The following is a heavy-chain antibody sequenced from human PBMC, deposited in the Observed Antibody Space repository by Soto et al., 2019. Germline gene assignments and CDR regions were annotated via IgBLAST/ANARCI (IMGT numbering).Heavy chain of an antibody. CDR1: GYRFSDYW. D-gene: IGHD3-10*01. CDR3: ARFSGPALSHNWFDP. V-gene: IGHV5-51*01. J-gene: IGHJ5*02. Sequence: GESLKISCKGSGYRFSDYWIGWVRQMPGKGLEWMGIIFPLDSQTKYSPSFQGQVAISADKSISAAYLQWSSLKASDTAMYYCARFSGPALSHNWFDPWGQGTLVTVSS. CDR2: IFPLDSQT.